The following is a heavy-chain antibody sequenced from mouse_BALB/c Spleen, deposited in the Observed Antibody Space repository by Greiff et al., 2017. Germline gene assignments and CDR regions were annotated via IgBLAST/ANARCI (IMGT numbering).Heavy chain of an antibody. CDR2: IWSDGST. J-gene: IGHJ4*01. CDR3: ARHMGLRRDYYAMDY. CDR1: GFSLTSYG. Sequence: VKLVESGPDLVAPSQSLSITCTVSGFSLTSYGVHWVRQPPGKGLEWLVVIWSDGSTTYNSALKSRLSISKDNSKSQVFLKMNSLQTDDTAMYYCARHMGLRRDYYAMDYWGQGTSVTVSS. V-gene: IGHV2-6-2*01. D-gene: IGHD2-2*01.